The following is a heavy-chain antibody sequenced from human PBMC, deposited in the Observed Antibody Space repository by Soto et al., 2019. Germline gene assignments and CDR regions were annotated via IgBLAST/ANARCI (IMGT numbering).Heavy chain of an antibody. Sequence: PSETLSLTCTVAGGSSSSYDWSWIRQPPGKGLEWIGYMYYSGSTNYNPSVKSRVTISVDTSKNQFSLKLSSVTAADTAVYYCARQADIGYCSSTSCYRWFAPWGQGTLVTVSS. J-gene: IGHJ5*02. CDR1: GGSSSSYD. D-gene: IGHD2-2*01. CDR3: ARQADIGYCSSTSCYRWFAP. V-gene: IGHV4-59*08. CDR2: MYYSGST.